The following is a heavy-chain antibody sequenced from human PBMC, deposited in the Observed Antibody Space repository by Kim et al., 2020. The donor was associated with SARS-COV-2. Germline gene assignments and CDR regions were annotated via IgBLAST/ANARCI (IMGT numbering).Heavy chain of an antibody. CDR1: GYTFTSYA. V-gene: IGHV1-3*01. Sequence: ASVKVSCKASGYTFTSYAMHWVRQAPGQRLEWMGWINAGNGNTKYSQKFQGRVTITRDTSASTAYMELSSLRSEDTAVYYCARGAYGSGSYYKPQYHYYGMDVWGQGTTVTVSS. CDR2: INAGNGNT. D-gene: IGHD3-10*01. CDR3: ARGAYGSGSYYKPQYHYYGMDV. J-gene: IGHJ6*02.